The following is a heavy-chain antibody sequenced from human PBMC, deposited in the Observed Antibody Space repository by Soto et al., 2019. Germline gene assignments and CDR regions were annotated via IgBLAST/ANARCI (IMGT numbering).Heavy chain of an antibody. V-gene: IGHV3-30-3*01. CDR2: ISYDGSNK. Sequence: GGSLRRSCAASGFTFSSYAMHWGRQAPGKGLEWVAVISYDGSNKYYADSVKGRFTISRDNSKNTLYLQMNSLRAEDTAVYYCARTFFGVVLTAPDYWGQGTLVTVSS. CDR3: ARTFFGVVLTAPDY. CDR1: GFTFSSYA. D-gene: IGHD3-3*01. J-gene: IGHJ4*02.